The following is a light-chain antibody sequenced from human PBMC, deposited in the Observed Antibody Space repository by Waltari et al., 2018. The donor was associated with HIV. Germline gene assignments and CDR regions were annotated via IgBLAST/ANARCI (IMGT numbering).Light chain of an antibody. CDR2: KAS. CDR3: QQYNRYST. J-gene: IGKJ1*01. CDR1: QRISSW. Sequence: MTQSPSNLSLCVGDRVTITCRASQRISSWLAWYQQKPGKAPKLLISKASTLESGVPSRFSGSGSGTEFTLTIISLQPDDFATYYCQQYNRYSTFGQGTKVEIK. V-gene: IGKV1-5*03.